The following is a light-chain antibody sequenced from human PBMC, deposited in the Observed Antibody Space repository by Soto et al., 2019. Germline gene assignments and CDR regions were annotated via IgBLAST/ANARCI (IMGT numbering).Light chain of an antibody. V-gene: IGKV3-20*01. CDR2: GAS. CDR3: QQYGNSPT. J-gene: IGKJ1*01. Sequence: EIVLTQSPGTLSLSPGERAALSCGASQSVISNFLAWYQQRPGQAPRVLIYGASSRAPGIPDRFSGGGSGTDFTLTISRLEPEDSAVYFCQQYGNSPTFGQGTKVEIK. CDR1: QSVISNF.